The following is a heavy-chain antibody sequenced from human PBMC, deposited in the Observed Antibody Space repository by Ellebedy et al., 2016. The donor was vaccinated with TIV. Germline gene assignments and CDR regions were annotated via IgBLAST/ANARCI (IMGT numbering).Heavy chain of an antibody. Sequence: SETLSLXCTVSGGSISSSSYYWGWIRQPPGKGLEWIGSIYYSGSTYYNPSLKSRVTISVDTSKNQFSLKLSSVTAADTAAYYCAAIQGGADYWGQGTLVTVSS. D-gene: IGHD3-16*01. CDR3: AAIQGGADY. J-gene: IGHJ4*02. V-gene: IGHV4-39*01. CDR2: IYYSGST. CDR1: GGSISSSSYY.